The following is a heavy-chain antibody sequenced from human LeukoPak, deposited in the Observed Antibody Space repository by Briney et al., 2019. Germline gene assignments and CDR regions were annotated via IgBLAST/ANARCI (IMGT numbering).Heavy chain of an antibody. CDR3: AGETPNSFNFDP. CDR2: IKPCGGGT. V-gene: IGHV1-46*01. Sequence: ASVKVSCKASVYTFTSYYMHWVRQAPGEGLEWMGIIKPCGGGTTSPQKFQGTVTMTTNTTTSTVYMELSSVGSEATDLYDCAGETPNSFNFDPWGQGTLVTVSS. CDR1: VYTFTSYY. J-gene: IGHJ5*02. D-gene: IGHD4-11*01.